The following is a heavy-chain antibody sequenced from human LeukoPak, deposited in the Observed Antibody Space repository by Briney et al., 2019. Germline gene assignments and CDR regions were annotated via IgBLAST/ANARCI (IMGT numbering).Heavy chain of an antibody. CDR2: IYSGGSE. CDR3: ARALTRLWYFDY. J-gene: IGHJ4*02. Sequence: PGGSLRLSCAPSGFTVSSNYMRWVRQPPRKGLEWVSVIYSGGSEYYADSVKGRFTISRDNSKNTLYLEMNSLRVEDTAVYYCARALTRLWYFDYWGQGTLVTVSS. D-gene: IGHD2-21*01. CDR1: GFTVSSNY. V-gene: IGHV3-66*01.